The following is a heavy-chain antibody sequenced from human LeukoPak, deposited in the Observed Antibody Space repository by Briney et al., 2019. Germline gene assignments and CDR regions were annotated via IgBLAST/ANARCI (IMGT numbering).Heavy chain of an antibody. V-gene: IGHV4-38-2*02. Sequence: SETLSLTCTVSGYSISSGYYWGWIRQPPGKGLEWIGSIYHSGSTYYNPSLKSRVTISVDTSKNQFSLKLSSVTAADTAVYYCARSPPSYSYYYYYMDVWGKGTTVTISS. CDR1: GYSISSGYY. J-gene: IGHJ6*03. CDR3: ARSPPSYSYYYYYMDV. CDR2: IYHSGST. D-gene: IGHD1-26*01.